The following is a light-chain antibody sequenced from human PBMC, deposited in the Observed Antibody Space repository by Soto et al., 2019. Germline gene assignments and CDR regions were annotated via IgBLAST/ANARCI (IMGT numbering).Light chain of an antibody. CDR1: QSISIN. Sequence: EIVMTQSPATLSVSPGERATLSCRASQSISINLAWYQHKPGQAPRLLIHGASTRATGVPARISGSGSGTEFTLTISSLQSEDFAVYYCQQFRNWPWTFGQGTKVDI. CDR2: GAS. V-gene: IGKV3D-15*01. CDR3: QQFRNWPWT. J-gene: IGKJ1*01.